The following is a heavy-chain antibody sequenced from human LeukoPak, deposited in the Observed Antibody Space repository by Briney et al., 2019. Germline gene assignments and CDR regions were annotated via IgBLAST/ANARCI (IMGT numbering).Heavy chain of an antibody. CDR1: GGSISSSGYY. V-gene: IGHV4-39*07. Sequence: SETLSLTCTVSGGSISSSGYYWGWIRQPPGKGLEWIGNIYYSGSTYYNPSLRSRVTISVDTSKNQFSLKLTSVTAADTAVYYCARGPGQSIDYWGQGTLVTVSS. D-gene: IGHD5/OR15-5a*01. CDR2: IYYSGST. J-gene: IGHJ4*02. CDR3: ARGPGQSIDY.